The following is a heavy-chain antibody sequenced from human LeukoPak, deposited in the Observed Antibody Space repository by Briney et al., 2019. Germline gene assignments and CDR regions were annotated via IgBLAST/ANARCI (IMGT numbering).Heavy chain of an antibody. D-gene: IGHD3-10*01. J-gene: IGHJ4*02. Sequence: GGSLRLSCAASGFTFSDYYIRWIRQAPGKGLEWASYISSSSSYTNYADSVKGRFSISRDNAKNSLYLQMSSLRAEDTAVYYCASLKEPWFGELIPNYWGQGTLVTVSS. CDR3: ASLKEPWFGELIPNY. V-gene: IGHV3-11*06. CDR2: ISSSSSYT. CDR1: GFTFSDYY.